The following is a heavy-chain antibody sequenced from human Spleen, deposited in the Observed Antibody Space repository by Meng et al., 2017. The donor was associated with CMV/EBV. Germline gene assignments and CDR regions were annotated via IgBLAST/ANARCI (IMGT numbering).Heavy chain of an antibody. J-gene: IGHJ6*02. Sequence: GESLKISCAASGFTFDDYAMHWVRQGPGKGLEWVSLITWDGGDTYYADSVKGRFTISRDNSKNSLYLQMNSLSAEDAAVYYCAKAEYGSGSGMDVWGQGTTVTVSS. CDR3: AKAEYGSGSGMDV. V-gene: IGHV3-43D*03. CDR2: ITWDGGDT. CDR1: GFTFDDYA. D-gene: IGHD3-10*01.